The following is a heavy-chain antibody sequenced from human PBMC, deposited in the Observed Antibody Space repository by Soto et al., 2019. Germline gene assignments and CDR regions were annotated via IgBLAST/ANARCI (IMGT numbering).Heavy chain of an antibody. CDR3: ASHLKYSSGWNFDY. J-gene: IGHJ4*02. V-gene: IGHV1-69*04. CDR2: IIPILGIA. D-gene: IGHD6-19*01. Sequence: VKVSCKASGYTFPSYAIHWVRQAPGQRLEWMGRIIPILGIANYAQKFQGRVTITADKSTSTAYMELSSLRSEDTAVYYCASHLKYSSGWNFDYWGQGTLVTVSS. CDR1: GYTFPSYA.